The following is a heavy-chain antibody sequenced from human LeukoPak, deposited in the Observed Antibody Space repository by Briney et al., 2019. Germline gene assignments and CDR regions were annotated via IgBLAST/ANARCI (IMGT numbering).Heavy chain of an antibody. J-gene: IGHJ4*02. D-gene: IGHD3-22*01. Sequence: GGSLRLSCAASGFDFGAYEMNWVRQAPGKGMEWVAYFAGSDTTTYYADSVKGRFIISRDNARNSLYLQMNSLRAEDTALYYCTTLGYHLDSWGQGTLVTVSS. CDR2: FAGSDTTT. CDR1: GFDFGAYE. V-gene: IGHV3-48*03. CDR3: TTLGYHLDS.